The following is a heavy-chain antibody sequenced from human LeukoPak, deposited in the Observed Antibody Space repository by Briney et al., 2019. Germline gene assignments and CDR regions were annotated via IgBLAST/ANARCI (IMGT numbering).Heavy chain of an antibody. D-gene: IGHD2-21*01. J-gene: IGHJ4*02. V-gene: IGHV3-48*04. CDR3: AKGGAYCGGDCYVPIDY. CDR2: ISSSSSTI. Sequence: GGSLRLSCAASGFTFSSYSMNWVRQAPGKGLEWVSYISSSSSTIYYADSVKGRFTISRDNAKNSLYLQMNSLRAEDTAVYYCAKGGAYCGGDCYVPIDYWGQGTLVTVSS. CDR1: GFTFSSYS.